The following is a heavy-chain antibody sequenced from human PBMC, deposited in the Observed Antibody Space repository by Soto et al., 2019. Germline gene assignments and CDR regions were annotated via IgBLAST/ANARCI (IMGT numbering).Heavy chain of an antibody. CDR3: AALLGHCTGGTCFFRWFDP. Sequence: QPQLQESGPGLVKPSETLSLTCTVSGASIISTSYFWGWIRQPSGKGLEWMGTISYSGSTFYNPSHKSQVTISVDASKNQSSLKLSSVTAADSAVYYCAALLGHCTGGTCFFRWFDPWGQGTLVTVSS. D-gene: IGHD2-8*02. CDR1: GASIISTSYF. V-gene: IGHV4-39*01. CDR2: ISYSGST. J-gene: IGHJ5*02.